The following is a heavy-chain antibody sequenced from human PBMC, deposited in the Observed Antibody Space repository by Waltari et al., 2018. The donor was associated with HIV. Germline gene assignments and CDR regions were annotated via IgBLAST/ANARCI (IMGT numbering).Heavy chain of an antibody. Sequence: QVHLVQSGPEVKRPGASVKISCKGYGYIFMYFNVNWVRQAVGQRPEWLGWMNPNSGNTASPYIFEERVTMTRNVSTDTAYMEMSGLTPEDTAIYYCARNSSAKGNRYFYYGLDVWGQGTPVTV. CDR1: GYIFMYFN. V-gene: IGHV1-8*02. D-gene: IGHD3-22*01. CDR2: MNPNSGNT. CDR3: ARNSSAKGNRYFYYGLDV. J-gene: IGHJ6*02.